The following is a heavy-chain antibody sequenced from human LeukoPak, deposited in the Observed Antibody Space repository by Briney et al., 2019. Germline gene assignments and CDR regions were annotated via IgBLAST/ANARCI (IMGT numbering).Heavy chain of an antibody. CDR2: IYPGDSDI. CDR3: ARAGIGYSSSWYLTWFDP. D-gene: IGHD6-13*01. Sequence: GESLKISCKGSGYSFTNYWIGWVRQMPGKGLEWMGIIYPGDSDIRYSPSFQGQVTISADKSISTAYLQCSSLKASDTAVYYCARAGIGYSSSWYLTWFDPWGQGTLVTVSS. V-gene: IGHV5-51*01. J-gene: IGHJ5*02. CDR1: GYSFTNYW.